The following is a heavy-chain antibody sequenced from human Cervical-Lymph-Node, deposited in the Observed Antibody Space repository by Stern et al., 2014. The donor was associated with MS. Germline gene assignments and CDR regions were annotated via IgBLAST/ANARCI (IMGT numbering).Heavy chain of an antibody. CDR1: GFIFSRYS. CDR3: AKQHAGLRGDWFDP. D-gene: IGHD4-17*01. CDR2: ITSDSKYI. J-gene: IGHJ5*02. V-gene: IGHV3-21*01. Sequence: EVKLVESGGGLVKPGGSLRLSWAASGFIFSRYSMSWIRQAPGKGLAWVSSITSDSKYIHYAESLKGRITITRENAENALYLQMNGLRVEDTAVYYCAKQHAGLRGDWFDPWGQGTLVTVSP.